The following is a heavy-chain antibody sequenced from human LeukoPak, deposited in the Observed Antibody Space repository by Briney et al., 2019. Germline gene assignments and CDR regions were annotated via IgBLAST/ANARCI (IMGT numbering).Heavy chain of an antibody. CDR2: ISYDGSNK. J-gene: IGHJ3*02. V-gene: IGHV3-30*04. CDR1: GFTFSSYA. CDR3: ASVAFDI. Sequence: GRFLRLSCAASGFTFSSYAMHWVRQAPGKGLEWVAVISYDGSNKYYADSVKGRFTISRDNSKNTLYLQMNSLRAEDTAVYYCASVAFDIWGQGTMVTVSS.